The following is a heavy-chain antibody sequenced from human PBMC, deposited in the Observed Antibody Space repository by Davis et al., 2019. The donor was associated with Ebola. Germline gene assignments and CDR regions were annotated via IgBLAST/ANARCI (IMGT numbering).Heavy chain of an antibody. Sequence: GESLKISCAASGFTFSSYAMHWVRQAPGKGLEWVAVISYDGSNKYYADSVKGRFTISRDNSKNTLYLQMNSLRAEDTAVYYCAKEGADSSGSTLYYYYYGMDVWGKGTTVTVSS. J-gene: IGHJ6*04. CDR3: AKEGADSSGSTLYYYYYGMDV. CDR1: GFTFSSYA. V-gene: IGHV3-30*04. CDR2: ISYDGSNK. D-gene: IGHD6-19*01.